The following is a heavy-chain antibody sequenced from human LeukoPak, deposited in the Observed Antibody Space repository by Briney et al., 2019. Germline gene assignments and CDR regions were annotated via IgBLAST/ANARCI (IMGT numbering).Heavy chain of an antibody. J-gene: IGHJ4*02. CDR2: ISSSSSYI. CDR1: GFTFSSYS. Sequence: GGSLRLSCAASGFTFSSYSMNWVRQAPGKGLEWVSSISSSSSYIYYADSVKGRFTISRDNSKNSLYLQMNSLRAEDTAVYYCATCGVRGVISYWGQGTLVTVSS. V-gene: IGHV3-21*01. CDR3: ATCGVRGVISY. D-gene: IGHD3-10*01.